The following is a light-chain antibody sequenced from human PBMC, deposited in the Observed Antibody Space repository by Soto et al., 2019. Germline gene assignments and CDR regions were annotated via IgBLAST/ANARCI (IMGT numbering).Light chain of an antibody. CDR3: QSFDSSLSGWV. V-gene: IGLV1-40*01. Sequence: QAVVTQPPSVSGAPGQRVTISCTGSTSNTGAGYDVHWYRHLPGTAPKLLIYANNNRPSGVPDRFSGSKSGTSASLAITGLQAEDEADYYCQSFDSSLSGWVFGGGTKLTVL. CDR1: TSNTGAGYD. CDR2: ANN. J-gene: IGLJ3*02.